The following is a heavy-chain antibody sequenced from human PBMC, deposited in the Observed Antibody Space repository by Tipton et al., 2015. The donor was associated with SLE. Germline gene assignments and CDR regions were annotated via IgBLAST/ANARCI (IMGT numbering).Heavy chain of an antibody. CDR3: AKAKEGSSPFDY. J-gene: IGHJ4*02. V-gene: IGHV3-49*04. CDR1: GFTFGDYA. D-gene: IGHD6-13*01. CDR2: IRSKAYGGTT. Sequence: SLRLSCTASGFTFGDYAMSWVRQAPGKGLEWVGFIRSKAYGGTTEYAASVKGRFTISRDDSKSIAYLQMNSLKTEDTAVYYCAKAKEGSSPFDYWGQGTLVTVSP.